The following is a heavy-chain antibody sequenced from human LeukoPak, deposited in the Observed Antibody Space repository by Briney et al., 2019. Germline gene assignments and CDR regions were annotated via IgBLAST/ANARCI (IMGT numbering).Heavy chain of an antibody. D-gene: IGHD5-24*01. CDR1: GDSVSSNSAA. CDR3: ARDLVSGDGYKYFDY. V-gene: IGHV6-1*01. J-gene: IGHJ4*02. Sequence: SQTLSLTCAISGDSVSSNSAAWDWIRQSPSGGLEWLGRTYYRSKWYNDYAVSVKSRITINPDTSNNHFSLQLNSVTPEDTAVYYCARDLVSGDGYKYFDYWGQGTLVTVSS. CDR2: TYYRSKWYN.